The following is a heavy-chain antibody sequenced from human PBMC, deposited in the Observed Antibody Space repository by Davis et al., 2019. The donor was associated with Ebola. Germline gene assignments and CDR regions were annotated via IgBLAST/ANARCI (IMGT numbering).Heavy chain of an antibody. CDR3: ARYRDYYGSGSLNWFDP. CDR1: GGSVSGYY. V-gene: IGHV4-34*01. CDR2: INHSGST. D-gene: IGHD3-10*01. J-gene: IGHJ5*02. Sequence: MPSETLSLTCAVYGGSVSGYYWSWIRQPPGKGLEWIGEINHSGSTNYNPSLKSRVTISVDTSKNQFSLKLSSVTAADTAVYYCARYRDYYGSGSLNWFDPWGQGTLVTVSS.